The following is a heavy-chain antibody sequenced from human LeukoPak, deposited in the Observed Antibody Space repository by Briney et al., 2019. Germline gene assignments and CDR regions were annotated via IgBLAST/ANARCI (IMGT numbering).Heavy chain of an antibody. CDR3: AKSLYYYDRGYYFDY. Sequence: GGALRLSCAASGFTFSSYGMHWVRQAPGKGLEWVAFIRYDGSNKYYADSVKGRFTISRDNSKNTLYLQMNSLRAEDTAVYYCAKSLYYYDRGYYFDYWGQGTLVTVSS. D-gene: IGHD3-22*01. V-gene: IGHV3-30*02. CDR2: IRYDGSNK. J-gene: IGHJ4*02. CDR1: GFTFSSYG.